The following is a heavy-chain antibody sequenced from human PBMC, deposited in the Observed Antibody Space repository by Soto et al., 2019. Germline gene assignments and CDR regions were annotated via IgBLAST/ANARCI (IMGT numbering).Heavy chain of an antibody. CDR1: GFTFSSYG. CDR2: IWYDGSNK. D-gene: IGHD2-15*01. J-gene: IGHJ6*04. V-gene: IGHV3-33*01. CDR3: ARDSLHCGGSCYSVPPASGQMDV. Sequence: GGSLRLSCAASGFTFSSYGMHWVRQAPGKGLEWVAVIWYDGSNKYYADSVKGRFTISRDNSKNTLYLQMNSLRAEDTAVYYCARDSLHCGGSCYSVPPASGQMDVWGKGTTVTVSS.